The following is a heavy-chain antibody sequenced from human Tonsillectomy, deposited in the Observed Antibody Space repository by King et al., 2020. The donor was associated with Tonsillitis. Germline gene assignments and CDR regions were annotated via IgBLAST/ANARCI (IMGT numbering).Heavy chain of an antibody. CDR1: GLTFSNAW. CDR3: TTRDYATGAFDI. Sequence: VQLVESGGGLVKPGGSLTLSCVASGLTFSNAWMTWVRPAPGKGLEWVGRIKSKTDGGTTDYAAPVKGRFTISRDDSQNTLFLQMNSLKTEDTAVYYCTTRDYATGAFDIWGQGTMVTVSS. CDR2: IKSKTDGGTT. V-gene: IGHV3-15*01. D-gene: IGHD3-16*01. J-gene: IGHJ3*02.